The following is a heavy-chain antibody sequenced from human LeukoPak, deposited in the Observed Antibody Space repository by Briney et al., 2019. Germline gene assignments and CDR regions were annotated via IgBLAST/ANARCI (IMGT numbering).Heavy chain of an antibody. CDR2: INWNGGNT. CDR3: AKGHINTGGYYYSDY. Sequence: GRSLRLSCAASGFTFDDYAMTWVRQAPGKGLEWVSTINWNGGNTGYADSVKGRFTISRDNAKNSLHLQMNSLGAEDTAFYYCAKGHINTGGYYYSDYWGQGTLVTVSS. J-gene: IGHJ4*02. D-gene: IGHD1-26*01. V-gene: IGHV3-20*04. CDR1: GFTFDDYA.